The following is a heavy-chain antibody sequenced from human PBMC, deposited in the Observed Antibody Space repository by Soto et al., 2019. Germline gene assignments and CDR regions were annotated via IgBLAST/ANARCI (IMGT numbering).Heavy chain of an antibody. CDR1: GVTFCSYA. V-gene: IGHV3-23*01. J-gene: IGHJ3*02. D-gene: IGHD5-18*01. CDR3: AKDRTAMVAEDAFDI. CDR2: ISGSGGST. Sequence: GGCLRLSCAASGVTFCSYAVSWVRKAPGKGLEWVSAISGSGGSTYYADSVKGRFTISRDNSKNTLYLQMNSLRAEDTAVYYCAKDRTAMVAEDAFDIWGQGTMVTVSS.